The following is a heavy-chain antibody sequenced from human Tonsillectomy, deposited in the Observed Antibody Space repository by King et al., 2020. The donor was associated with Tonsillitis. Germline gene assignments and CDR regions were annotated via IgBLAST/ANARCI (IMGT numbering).Heavy chain of an antibody. CDR2: ISYDGTNK. CDR1: GFPFSSYG. CDR3: ARERLYNVEWGIDH. V-gene: IGHV3-33*05. D-gene: IGHD2-2*02. Sequence: QVQLVESGGGVVQPGRSLRLSCETSGFPFSSYGMHWVRQAPGKGLEWVATISYDGTNKHHTDSVKGRFTISRDNSKNTMYLQMNSLRAEDTAVYYCARERLYNVEWGIDHWGQGTLVTVAS. J-gene: IGHJ4*02.